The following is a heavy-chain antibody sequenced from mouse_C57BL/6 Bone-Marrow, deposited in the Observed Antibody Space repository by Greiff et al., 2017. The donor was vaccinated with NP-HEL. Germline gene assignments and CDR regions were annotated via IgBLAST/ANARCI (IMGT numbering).Heavy chain of an antibody. Sequence: VQLQQSGPELVKPGASVKISCKASGYAFSSSWMNWVKQRPGKGLEWIGRIYPGDGDTNYNGKFKGKATLTADESSSTAYMQLSSLTSEDSAVYFCARRYYDYEGYFDVWGTGTTVTVSS. D-gene: IGHD2-4*01. CDR2: IYPGDGDT. V-gene: IGHV1-82*01. CDR1: GYAFSSSW. CDR3: ARRYYDYEGYFDV. J-gene: IGHJ1*03.